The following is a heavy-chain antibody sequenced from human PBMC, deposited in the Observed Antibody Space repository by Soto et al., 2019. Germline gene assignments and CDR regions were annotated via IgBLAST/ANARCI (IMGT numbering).Heavy chain of an antibody. J-gene: IGHJ6*03. D-gene: IGHD2-2*01. V-gene: IGHV4-59*08. CDR3: AGRDCSGTNCYYLDYYYMDV. Sequence: QVQLQESGPGLVRPSETLSLTCTVSGGSFSSYYWTWIRQAPGKGLEWIGYIYYSGSTDYNPSLTGRLAISIDTSKSQFSLRLNSMTAADTPVYYCAGRDCSGTNCYYLDYYYMDVWGKGTTVTVSS. CDR2: IYYSGST. CDR1: GGSFSSYY.